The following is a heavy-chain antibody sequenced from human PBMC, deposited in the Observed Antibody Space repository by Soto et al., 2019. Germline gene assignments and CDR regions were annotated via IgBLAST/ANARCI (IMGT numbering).Heavy chain of an antibody. Sequence: PGGSLRLSCAASGFTVSSNYMSWVRQAPGKGLEWVSVIYSGGSTNYADSVKGRFTISRDNSKNTLYLQVNSLRAEDTAVYYCARDLYPGLDYWGQGTLVTVSS. V-gene: IGHV3-66*01. CDR2: IYSGGST. D-gene: IGHD3-16*02. CDR3: ARDLYPGLDY. CDR1: GFTVSSNY. J-gene: IGHJ4*02.